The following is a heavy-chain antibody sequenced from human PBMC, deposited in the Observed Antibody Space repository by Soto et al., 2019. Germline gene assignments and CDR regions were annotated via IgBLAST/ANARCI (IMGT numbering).Heavy chain of an antibody. Sequence: QVQLVQSGAEVKKPGASVKVSCKASGYTFTSYAMHWVRQAPGQRLEWMGWINAGNGNTKYSQKFQGRVTITRDTSASTAYMELSSLRSEDTAVYCSAGDYVGVATPYYYFGMDVWGQGTTVTVSS. CDR1: GYTFTSYA. V-gene: IGHV1-3*01. D-gene: IGHD1-26*01. J-gene: IGHJ6*02. CDR2: INAGNGNT. CDR3: AGDYVGVATPYYYFGMDV.